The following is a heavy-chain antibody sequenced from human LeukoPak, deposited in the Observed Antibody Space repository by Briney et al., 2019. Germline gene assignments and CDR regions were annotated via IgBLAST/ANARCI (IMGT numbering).Heavy chain of an antibody. CDR1: GGSFSGYY. CDR3: ARGGYDYVWGSYRGAYYYYYMGV. CDR2: INHSGST. J-gene: IGHJ6*03. V-gene: IGHV4-34*01. Sequence: SETLSLTCAVYGGSFSGYYWSWIRQPPGKGLEWIGEINHSGSTNYNPSLKSRVTISVDTSKNQFSLKLSSVTAADTAVYYCARGGYDYVWGSYRGAYYYYYMGVWGKGTTVTISS. D-gene: IGHD3-16*02.